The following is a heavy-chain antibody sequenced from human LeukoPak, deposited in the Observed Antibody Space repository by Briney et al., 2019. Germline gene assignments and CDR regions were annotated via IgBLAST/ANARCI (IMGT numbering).Heavy chain of an antibody. Sequence: SETLSLTCIVSHYSITSGYYWGWIRQPPGRGLEWIGNIYHSGTTYYHPSLNGRATLLVDTSKNQLSLKINSVTAADTAEYYCARVRGGGWRGAFDIWGQGTAVIVSS. CDR3: ARVRGGGWRGAFDI. CDR1: HYSITSGYY. CDR2: IYHSGTT. J-gene: IGHJ3*02. D-gene: IGHD6-19*01. V-gene: IGHV4-38-2*02.